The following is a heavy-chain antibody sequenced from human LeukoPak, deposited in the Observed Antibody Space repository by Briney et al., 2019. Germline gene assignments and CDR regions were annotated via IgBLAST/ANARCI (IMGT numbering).Heavy chain of an antibody. J-gene: IGHJ6*02. CDR3: ARDRGPGDYDFWSGYYPWVYYYGMDV. Sequence: GGSLRLSCEASGFTFSNYGMNWVRQAPGKGLEWVSYIRPNDGTTHYADSVKGRFTISRDNAKNSLSLQMTSLRVDDTAVYYCARDRGPGDYDFWSGYYPWVYYYGMDVWGQGTTVTVSS. CDR1: GFTFSNYG. D-gene: IGHD3-3*01. V-gene: IGHV3-48*01. CDR2: IRPNDGTT.